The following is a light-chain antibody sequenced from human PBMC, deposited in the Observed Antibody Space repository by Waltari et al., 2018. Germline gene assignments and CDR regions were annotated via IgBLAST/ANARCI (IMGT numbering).Light chain of an antibody. CDR2: RNN. V-gene: IGLV10-54*04. CDR1: SNNVGNQG. CDR3: SAWDSSLSAWV. J-gene: IGLJ3*02. Sequence: QAGLTQPPSVSKGLRQTATLTCTGNSNNVGNQGAAWLQQHQGHPPKPLSYRNNNRPPGISERFSASRSGNTASLNITGLQPEDEADYYCSAWDSSLSAWVFGGGTKLTVL.